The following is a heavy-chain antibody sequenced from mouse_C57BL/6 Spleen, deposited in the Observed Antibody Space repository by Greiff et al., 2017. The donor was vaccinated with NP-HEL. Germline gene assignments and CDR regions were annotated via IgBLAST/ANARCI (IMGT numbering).Heavy chain of an antibody. J-gene: IGHJ1*03. CDR1: GYTFTSYW. CDR3: ARAEGYYGSKGYFDV. D-gene: IGHD1-1*01. Sequence: QVQLQQPGAEPVKPGASVKLSCKASGYTFTSYWMHWVKQRPGQGLEWIGMIHPNSGSTNYNEKFKSKATLTVDKSSSTAYMQLSSLTSEDSAVYYCARAEGYYGSKGYFDVWGTGTTVTVSS. V-gene: IGHV1-64*01. CDR2: IHPNSGST.